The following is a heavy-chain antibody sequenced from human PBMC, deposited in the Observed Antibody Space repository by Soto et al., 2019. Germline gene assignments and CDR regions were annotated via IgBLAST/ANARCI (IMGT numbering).Heavy chain of an antibody. V-gene: IGHV4-30-2*01. Sequence: PSETLSLTCAVSGVSITTNGYSWSWIRQPPGKGLEWIGYIYPSGTIFYNPSLNSRVTISADTSERQFSLNLRLVTAADTAVYYCARLRIATNNYKWFDPWGQGTLVTVSS. D-gene: IGHD2-21*01. CDR1: GVSITTNGYS. CDR3: ARLRIATNNYKWFDP. CDR2: IYPSGTI. J-gene: IGHJ5*02.